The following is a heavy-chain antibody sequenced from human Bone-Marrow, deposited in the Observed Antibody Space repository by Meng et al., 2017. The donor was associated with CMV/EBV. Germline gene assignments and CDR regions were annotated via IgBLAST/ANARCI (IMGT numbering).Heavy chain of an antibody. Sequence: ASVNVSCKASGYTFTRYYMHWVRQAPGQGLEWMGIINPSGGSTSYAQKFQGRVTMTRDTYTSTVYMELSSLRSDDTAVHYCARDGGGYDFWSGYPPGWFDPWGQGTLVTVSS. CDR3: ARDGGGYDFWSGYPPGWFDP. J-gene: IGHJ5*02. CDR1: GYTFTRYY. D-gene: IGHD3-3*01. CDR2: INPSGGST. V-gene: IGHV1-46*01.